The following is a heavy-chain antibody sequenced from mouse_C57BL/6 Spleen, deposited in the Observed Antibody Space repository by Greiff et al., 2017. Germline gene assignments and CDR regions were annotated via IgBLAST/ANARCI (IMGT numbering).Heavy chain of an antibody. CDR3: VRQRLLPMDY. D-gene: IGHD2-13*01. CDR1: GFSFNTYA. Sequence: EVMLVASGGGLVQPKGSLKLSCAASGFSFNTYAMNWVRQAPGKGLEWVARIRSKSNNYATYYADSVKDRFTISRDDSESMLYLQMNNLKTEDTAMYYCVRQRLLPMDYGGQGTSVTVSS. CDR2: IRSKSNNYAT. J-gene: IGHJ4*01. V-gene: IGHV10-1*01.